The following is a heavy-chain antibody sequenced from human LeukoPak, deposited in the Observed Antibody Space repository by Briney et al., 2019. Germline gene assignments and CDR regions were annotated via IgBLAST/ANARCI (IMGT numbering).Heavy chain of an antibody. J-gene: IGHJ4*02. V-gene: IGHV3-30-3*01. CDR1: GFTFSSYA. CDR3: ARGGYYDSSGYYREVVY. Sequence: GGSLRLSCAASGFTFSSYAMHWVRQAPGKGLEWVAVISYDGSNKYYADSVKGRFTISRDNSKNTLYLQMNSLRAEDTAVYYCARGGYYDSSGYYREVVYWGQGTLVTVSS. CDR2: ISYDGSNK. D-gene: IGHD3-22*01.